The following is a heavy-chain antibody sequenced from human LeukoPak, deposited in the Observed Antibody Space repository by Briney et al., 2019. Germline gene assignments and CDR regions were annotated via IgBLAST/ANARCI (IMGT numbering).Heavy chain of an antibody. D-gene: IGHD3-16*01. J-gene: IGHJ4*02. CDR2: ISSSGNTR. Sequence: PGGSLRLSCAASGFTFSDYYMSWIRQAPGKGLEWVAYISSSGNTRYYADSVKGRFTISRDNSKNTLYLQMNSLRAEDTAVYYCAKGLLDYVWGSRPDYWGQGTLVTVSS. CDR1: GFTFSDYY. V-gene: IGHV3-11*01. CDR3: AKGLLDYVWGSRPDY.